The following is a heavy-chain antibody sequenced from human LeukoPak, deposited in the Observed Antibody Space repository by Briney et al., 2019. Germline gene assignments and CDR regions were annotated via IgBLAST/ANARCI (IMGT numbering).Heavy chain of an antibody. CDR3: VRHISANTGYFDS. Sequence: SETLSLTCTVSGGSITTYYWSWIRQPPGKGLEWIAYMFHSGTPRYNPSLQSRVTISADTSKNQFSLKLSSVTAADTALYYCVRHISANTGYFDSCGQGTLVTVSS. V-gene: IGHV4-59*08. J-gene: IGHJ4*02. CDR2: MFHSGTP. CDR1: GGSITTYY.